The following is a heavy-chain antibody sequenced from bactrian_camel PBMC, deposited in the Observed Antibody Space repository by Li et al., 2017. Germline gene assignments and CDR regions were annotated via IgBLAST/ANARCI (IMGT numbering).Heavy chain of an antibody. V-gene: IGHV3-2*01. J-gene: IGHJ4*01. CDR3: AADYRYAGSWYDS. CDR1: GFTFSSYY. CDR2: IRSDGTST. D-gene: IGHD6*01. Sequence: HVQLVESGGGLVQPGGSLRLSCAASGFTFSSYYMSWARQAPGKGLEWVSSIRSDGTSTYYANSVKGRFTISRDNAKNTVYLQMNSLKSEDTALYYCAADYRYAGSWYDSWGQGTQVTVS.